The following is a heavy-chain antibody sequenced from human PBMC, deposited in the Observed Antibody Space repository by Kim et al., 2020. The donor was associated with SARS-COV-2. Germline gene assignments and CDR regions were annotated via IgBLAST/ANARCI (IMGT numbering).Heavy chain of an antibody. CDR1: GDSFSTYP. CDR2: ITPILDPG. CDR3: ARDLAVAVFDY. Sequence: SVKVSCKASGDSFSTYPITWVRQAPGQGLEWMGGITPILDPGKSAPKFQGRVTITTDESTSTVYLELTSLRSEDTAVYYCARDLAVAVFDYWGQGTLVIVS. J-gene: IGHJ4*02. V-gene: IGHV1-69*16. D-gene: IGHD6-19*01.